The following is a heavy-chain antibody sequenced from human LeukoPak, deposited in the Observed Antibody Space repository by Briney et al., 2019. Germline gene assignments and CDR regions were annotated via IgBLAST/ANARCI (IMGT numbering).Heavy chain of an antibody. J-gene: IGHJ4*02. Sequence: GGSLRPSCAASGFTFSNYWMSWVRQAPGKGLEWVANIRQDGSDKYYVDSVKGRFTISRDNAKNSLYLQMNSLRAEDTAVYYCKSSPFDYWGQGTLVTVSS. CDR3: KSSPFDY. CDR2: IRQDGSDK. V-gene: IGHV3-7*01. CDR1: GFTFSNYW.